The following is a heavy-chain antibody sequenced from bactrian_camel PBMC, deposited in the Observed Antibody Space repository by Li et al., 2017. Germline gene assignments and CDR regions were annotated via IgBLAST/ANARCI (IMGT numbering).Heavy chain of an antibody. CDR1: SDC. D-gene: IGHD2*01. CDR3: AQDAASGGSGCYTPQY. J-gene: IGHJ4*01. Sequence: HVQLVESGGGSVQTGQSLRLSCAARSDCIGWFRQAPGKGLEWVSSIYSDGSNTYYADSVKGRFSISRDNARNTLYLQLNSLKTEDTALYYCAQDAASGGSGCYTPQYWGQGTQVTVS. V-gene: IGHV3-2*01. CDR2: IYSDGSNT.